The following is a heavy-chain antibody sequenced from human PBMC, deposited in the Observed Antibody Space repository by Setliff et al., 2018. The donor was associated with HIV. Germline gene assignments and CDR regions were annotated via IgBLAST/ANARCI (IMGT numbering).Heavy chain of an antibody. J-gene: IGHJ3*02. CDR2: ISAYNGNT. CDR1: GYTFTSYG. V-gene: IGHV1-18*01. D-gene: IGHD5-12*01. CDR3: AREKGVATIGRDAFDI. Sequence: ASVKVSCKASGYTFTSYGISWVRQAPGQGLEWMGWISAYNGNTNYAQKLQGRVTMTTDTSTSTAYMELRSLRSDDTAVYYYAREKGVATIGRDAFDIWGQGTMVTVSS.